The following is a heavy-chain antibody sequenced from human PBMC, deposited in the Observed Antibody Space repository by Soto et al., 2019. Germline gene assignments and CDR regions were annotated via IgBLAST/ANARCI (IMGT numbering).Heavy chain of an antibody. Sequence: ASVKVSCKASGYTFTSYDITWVRQATGQGLEWMGIINPSGGSTGYAQKFQGRVTMTRDTSTSTVYMELSSLRSEDTAVYYCARVGDGIAAAADVDYWGQGTLVTVSS. V-gene: IGHV1-46*01. CDR1: GYTFTSYD. D-gene: IGHD6-13*01. CDR2: INPSGGST. J-gene: IGHJ4*02. CDR3: ARVGDGIAAAADVDY.